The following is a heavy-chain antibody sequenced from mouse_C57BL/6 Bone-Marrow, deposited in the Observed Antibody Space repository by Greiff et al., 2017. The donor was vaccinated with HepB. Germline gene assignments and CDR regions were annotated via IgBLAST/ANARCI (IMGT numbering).Heavy chain of an antibody. D-gene: IGHD2-4*01. CDR2: ISYDGSN. CDR1: GYSITSGYY. Sequence: ESGPGLVKPSQSLSLTCSVTGYSITSGYYWNWIRQFPGNKLEWMGYISYDGSNNYNPSLKNRISITRDTSKNQFFLKLNSVTTEDTATYYCARVRAIYYDYDGYAMDYWGQGTSVTVSS. J-gene: IGHJ4*01. CDR3: ARVRAIYYDYDGYAMDY. V-gene: IGHV3-6*01.